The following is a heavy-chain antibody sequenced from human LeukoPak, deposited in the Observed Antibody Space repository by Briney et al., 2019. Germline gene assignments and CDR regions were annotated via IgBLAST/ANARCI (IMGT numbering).Heavy chain of an antibody. CDR3: ARGRLGWFGELSRFDP. Sequence: TASETLSLTCTVSGGSISSYYWSWIRQPPGKGLEWIGEINHSGSTNYNPSLKSRVTISVDTSKNQFSLKLSSVTAADTAVYYCARGRLGWFGELSRFDPWGQGTLVTVSS. D-gene: IGHD3-10*01. CDR1: GGSISSYY. CDR2: INHSGST. V-gene: IGHV4-34*01. J-gene: IGHJ5*02.